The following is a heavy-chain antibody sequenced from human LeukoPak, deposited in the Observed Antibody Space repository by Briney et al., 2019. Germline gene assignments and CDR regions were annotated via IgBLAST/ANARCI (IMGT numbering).Heavy chain of an antibody. CDR1: GFTFSHYG. CDR3: AKDGCGGDCYSVFDY. J-gene: IGHJ4*02. Sequence: GGSLRLSCAASGFTFSHYGMRWVRQAPGKGLEWVAVISSDGSNKYYARSVKGRFTISRDNSKNTLYLQMNSLRAEDTAVYYCAKDGCGGDCYSVFDYWGQGTLVTVSS. V-gene: IGHV3-30*18. CDR2: ISSDGSNK. D-gene: IGHD2-21*02.